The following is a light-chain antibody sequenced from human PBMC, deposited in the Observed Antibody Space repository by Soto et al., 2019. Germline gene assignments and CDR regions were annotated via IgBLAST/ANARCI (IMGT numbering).Light chain of an antibody. V-gene: IGLV2-8*01. CDR3: SSYAGSNTDYV. J-gene: IGLJ1*01. Sequence: QSALTQPPSASGSPGQSGTISCTGTSSDVGGYKYVSWYQQHPGKAPKLMIYEVSKRPSGVPDRFSGSKSGNTASLTVSGLQAEDEAEYYCSSYAGSNTDYVLGTGTKVTVL. CDR1: SSDVGGYKY. CDR2: EVS.